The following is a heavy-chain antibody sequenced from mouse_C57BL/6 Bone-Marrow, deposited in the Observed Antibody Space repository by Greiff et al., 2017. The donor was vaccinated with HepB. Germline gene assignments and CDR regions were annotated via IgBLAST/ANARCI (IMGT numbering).Heavy chain of an antibody. V-gene: IGHV2-6*01. CDR3: ARKIYYGNHGDYAMDY. CDR1: GFSLTSYG. D-gene: IGHD2-1*01. Sequence: VKLVESGPGLVAPSQSLSITCTVSGFSLTSYGVDWVRQSPGKGLEWLGVIWGVGSTNYNSALKSRLSISKDNSKSQVFLKMNSLQTDDTAMYYCARKIYYGNHGDYAMDYWGQGTSVTVSS. J-gene: IGHJ4*01. CDR2: IWGVGST.